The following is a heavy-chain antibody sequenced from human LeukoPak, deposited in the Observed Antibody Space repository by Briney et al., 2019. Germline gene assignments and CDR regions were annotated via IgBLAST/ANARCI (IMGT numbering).Heavy chain of an antibody. CDR1: GFTFSSYA. V-gene: IGHV3-30*04. CDR2: ISYDGGLA. Sequence: AGGSLRPSCVASGFTFSSYAMHWVRQAPGKGLEWVAVISYDGGLAYYADSVRGRFTISRDYSKNTLFLQMNSLRAEDTAVYYCAKELLTSPTAEDAFDIWGQGTMVTVSS. CDR3: AKELLTSPTAEDAFDI. D-gene: IGHD1-14*01. J-gene: IGHJ3*02.